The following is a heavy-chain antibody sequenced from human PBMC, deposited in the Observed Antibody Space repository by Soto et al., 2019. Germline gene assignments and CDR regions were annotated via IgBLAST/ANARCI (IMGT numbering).Heavy chain of an antibody. Sequence: SETLSLTCTVSGGSVSSGSYYWSWIRQPPGKGLEWIGYIYYSGSTNYNPSLKSRVTISVDTSKNQFSLKLSSVTAADTAVYYCARDIVVVVAATEYYYGMDVWGQGTTVTVSS. CDR2: IYYSGST. CDR1: GGSVSSGSYY. D-gene: IGHD2-15*01. J-gene: IGHJ6*02. CDR3: ARDIVVVVAATEYYYGMDV. V-gene: IGHV4-61*01.